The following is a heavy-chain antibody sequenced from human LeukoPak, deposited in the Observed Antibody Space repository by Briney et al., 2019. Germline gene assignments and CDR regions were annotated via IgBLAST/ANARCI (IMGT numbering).Heavy chain of an antibody. CDR2: MNPNSGNT. CDR3: ARDWGRDMAIITDH. CDR1: EYTFTSYD. Sequence: ASVKVSCKASEYTFTSYDINWVRQATGQGLEWMGWMNPNSGNTGYTQKFQGRVTITRNTSISTAYMELSSLRSEDTAVYYCARDWGRDMAIITDHWGQGTLVTVSS. J-gene: IGHJ4*02. D-gene: IGHD5-24*01. V-gene: IGHV1-8*03.